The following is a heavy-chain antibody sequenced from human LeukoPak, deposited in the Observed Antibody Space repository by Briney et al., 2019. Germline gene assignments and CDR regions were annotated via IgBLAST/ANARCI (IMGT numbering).Heavy chain of an antibody. D-gene: IGHD2-15*01. V-gene: IGHV4-4*07. J-gene: IGHJ2*01. CDR2: IYTSGST. CDR3: ARRGSDWYFDL. Sequence: PSETLSLTCTVSGGSIGSYYWSWIRQPAGKGLEWIGRIYTSGSTTYNPSLKSRVTMSVDTSKNQFSLKLTSVTAADTAVYYCARRGSDWYFDLWGRGTLVTVSS. CDR1: GGSIGSYY.